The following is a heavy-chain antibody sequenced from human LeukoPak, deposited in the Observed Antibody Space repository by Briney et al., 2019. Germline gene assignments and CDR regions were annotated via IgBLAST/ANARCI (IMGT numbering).Heavy chain of an antibody. V-gene: IGHV4-39*01. D-gene: IGHD3-10*01. CDR1: GGSISSSSYY. CDR2: IYYSGST. Sequence: PSETLSLTCTVSGGSISSSSYYWGWIRQPPGKGLEWIGSIYYSGSTYYNPSLKSRVTISVDTSKNQFSLKLSSVTAADTAVYYCASHGGSGSYYHYYFDYWGQGTLVTVSS. J-gene: IGHJ4*02. CDR3: ASHGGSGSYYHYYFDY.